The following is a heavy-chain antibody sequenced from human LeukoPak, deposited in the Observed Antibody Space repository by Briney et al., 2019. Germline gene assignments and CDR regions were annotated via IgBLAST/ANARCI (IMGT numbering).Heavy chain of an antibody. CDR1: GASISSSNW. CDR2: IYHSGST. J-gene: IGHJ4*02. Sequence: SGTLSLTCAVSGASISSSNWWSWVRQSPGKGLEWIGEIYHSGSTNYNPSLKSRVSISLDKSKNQISLGLSSVTVADTAVYYCAKGGTYGGGADYWGQGTLVTVSS. V-gene: IGHV4-4*02. D-gene: IGHD1-26*01. CDR3: AKGGTYGGGADY.